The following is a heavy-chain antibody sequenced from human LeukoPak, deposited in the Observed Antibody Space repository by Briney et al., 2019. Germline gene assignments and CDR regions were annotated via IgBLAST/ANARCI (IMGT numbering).Heavy chain of an antibody. CDR2: IYTSGST. J-gene: IGHJ3*02. D-gene: IGHD3-22*01. CDR1: GGSISSGSYY. CDR3: ARGTMTDAFDI. Sequence: SETLSLTCTVSGGSISSGSYYWSWIRQPAGEGLEWIGRIYTSGSTNYNPSLKSRVTISVDTSKNQFSLKLSPVTAADTAVYYCARGTMTDAFDIWGQGTMVTVSS. V-gene: IGHV4-61*02.